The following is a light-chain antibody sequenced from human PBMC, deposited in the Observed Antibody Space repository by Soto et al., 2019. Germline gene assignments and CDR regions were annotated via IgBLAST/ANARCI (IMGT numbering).Light chain of an antibody. CDR3: QQYNNWPPTWT. CDR2: GAS. Sequence: EIGMTQSPAPLSVSPGERDTLSCRASQSVSSNLAWYQQKPGQDPRLLIYGASTRATGIPARFSGSGSGTEFTLTISSLQAEDFAVYYCQQYNNWPPTWTFGQGTKVEIK. V-gene: IGKV3-15*01. CDR1: QSVSSN. J-gene: IGKJ1*01.